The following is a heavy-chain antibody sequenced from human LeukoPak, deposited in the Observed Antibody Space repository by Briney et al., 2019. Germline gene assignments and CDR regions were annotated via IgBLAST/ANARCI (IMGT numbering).Heavy chain of an antibody. CDR2: ISYDGSNK. CDR1: GFTFSSYG. CDR3: AILFYGDYDY. D-gene: IGHD4-17*01. J-gene: IGHJ4*02. V-gene: IGHV3-30*03. Sequence: PGGTLRLSCAASGFTFSSYGMHWGRQAPGKGLEWVAVISYDGSNKYYADSVKGRFTISRDNSKNTLYLQMNSLRAEDTAVYYGAILFYGDYDYWGQGTLVTVSS.